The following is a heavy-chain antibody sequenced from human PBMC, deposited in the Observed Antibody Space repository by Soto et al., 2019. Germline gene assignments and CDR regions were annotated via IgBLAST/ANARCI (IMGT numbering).Heavy chain of an antibody. CDR3: AKELVYYYDSSGSLGS. CDR1: GFTFSSYA. CDR2: ISGSGGST. V-gene: IGHV3-23*01. J-gene: IGHJ4*02. D-gene: IGHD3-22*01. Sequence: PGGSLRLSCAASGFTFSSYAMSWVRQAPGKGLEWVSAISGSGGSTYYADSVKGRFTISRDNSKNTLYLQMNSLRAEDTAVYYCAKELVYYYDSSGSLGSWGQGTLVTVSS.